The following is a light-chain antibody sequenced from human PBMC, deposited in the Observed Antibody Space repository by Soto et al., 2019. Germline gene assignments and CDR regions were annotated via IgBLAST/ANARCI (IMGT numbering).Light chain of an antibody. V-gene: IGKV3-15*01. CDR1: QTVASN. CDR2: GSS. Sequence: EIVMTQSPATLSVSPGERATLSCRASQTVASNLAWYQQKPGQAPRLLIHGSSTRATGVPARFSGSGSGTEFTLTISSLQSEDFAGYYCQQYHNWPPQYTFGQGTKLQI. CDR3: QQYHNWPPQYT. J-gene: IGKJ2*01.